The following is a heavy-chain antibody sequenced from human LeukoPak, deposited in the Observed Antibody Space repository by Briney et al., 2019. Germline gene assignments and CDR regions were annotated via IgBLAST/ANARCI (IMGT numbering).Heavy chain of an antibody. J-gene: IGHJ4*02. Sequence: GGSLRLSCAASGFTFSNYAMSWVRQAPGKALEWVSAITSGGGTTYYAGSVKGRFTISRDNSKNTLYLQMNSLRAEDTAVYYCARDPPRAAWVFDYWGQGTLVSVSS. CDR1: GFTFSNYA. CDR3: ARDPPRAAWVFDY. D-gene: IGHD6-25*01. CDR2: ITSGGGTT. V-gene: IGHV3-23*01.